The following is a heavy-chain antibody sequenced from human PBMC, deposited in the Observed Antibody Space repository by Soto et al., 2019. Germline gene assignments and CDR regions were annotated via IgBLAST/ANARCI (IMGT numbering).Heavy chain of an antibody. D-gene: IGHD3-10*01. CDR1: GYTFTGYY. CDR3: ARGVSRFGELLYYYYYGMDV. Sequence: GASVKVSCKASGYTFTGYYMHWVRQAPGQGLEWMGWINPNSGGTNYAQKFQGRVTMTRDTSISTAYMELSRLRSDDTAVYYCARGVSRFGELLYYYYYGMDVWGQGTTVTVS. J-gene: IGHJ6*02. CDR2: INPNSGGT. V-gene: IGHV1-2*02.